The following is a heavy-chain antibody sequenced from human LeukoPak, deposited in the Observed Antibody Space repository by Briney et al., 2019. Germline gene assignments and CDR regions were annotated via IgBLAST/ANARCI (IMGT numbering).Heavy chain of an antibody. D-gene: IGHD6-13*01. J-gene: IGHJ4*02. CDR1: GGSISSGGYY. CDR3: ARRYSSSWSFDY. V-gene: IGHV4-30-2*01. Sequence: PSQTLSLTCTVSGGSISSGGYYWSWIRQPPGKGLEWIGYIYHSGCTYYNPSLKSRVTISVDRSKNQFSLKLSSVTAADTAVYYCARRYSSSWSFDYWGQGTLVTVSS. CDR2: IYHSGCT.